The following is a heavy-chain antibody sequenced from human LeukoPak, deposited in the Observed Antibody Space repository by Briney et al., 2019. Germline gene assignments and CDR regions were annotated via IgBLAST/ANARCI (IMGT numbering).Heavy chain of an antibody. CDR2: IIPIFGTA. Sequence: SVKVSCKASGGTFSSYAISWARQAPGQGLEWMGGIIPIFGTANYAQKFQGRVTITADKSTSTAYMELSSLRSEDTAVYYCAGTREYCSSTSCYEWWFDPWGQGTLVTVSS. D-gene: IGHD2-2*01. CDR1: GGTFSSYA. CDR3: AGTREYCSSTSCYEWWFDP. J-gene: IGHJ5*02. V-gene: IGHV1-69*06.